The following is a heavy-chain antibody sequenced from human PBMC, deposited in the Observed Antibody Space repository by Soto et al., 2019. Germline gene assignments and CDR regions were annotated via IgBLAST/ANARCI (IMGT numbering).Heavy chain of an antibody. V-gene: IGHV1-69*08. J-gene: IGHJ5*02. Sequence: QVELVQSGAEVKKPGSSVKVSCKASGGTFSSYTISWVRQAPGQGLEWMGRIIPILGIANYAQKFQGRVTITADKSTSTADMELSSLRSEDTAVYYCARERSSGSYHNWFDPWGQGTLVTVSS. CDR1: GGTFSSYT. D-gene: IGHD3-10*01. CDR3: ARERSSGSYHNWFDP. CDR2: IIPILGIA.